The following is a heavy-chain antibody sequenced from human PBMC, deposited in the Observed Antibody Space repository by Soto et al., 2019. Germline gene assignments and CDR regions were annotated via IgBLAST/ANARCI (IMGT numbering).Heavy chain of an antibody. V-gene: IGHV1-18*01. CDR3: ASDRGRLWRDMDV. J-gene: IGHJ6*02. D-gene: IGHD5-18*01. CDR1: GYAFTSYG. Sequence: ASVKVSCKASGYAFTSYGISWVQQAPGQGLEWMGWISAYNGNTNYAQKLQGRVTMTTDTSTSTAYMELRSLRSDDTAVYYCASDRGRLWRDMDVWGQGTTVTVSS. CDR2: ISAYNGNT.